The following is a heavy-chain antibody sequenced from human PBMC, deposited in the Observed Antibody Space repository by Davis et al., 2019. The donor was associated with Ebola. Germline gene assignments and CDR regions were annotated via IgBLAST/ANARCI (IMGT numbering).Heavy chain of an antibody. V-gene: IGHV3-21*05. D-gene: IGHD3-16*01. Sequence: PGGSLRLSCAASGFTFSSYDMNWVRQAPGKGLEWISFIRTGTTVDIYYADSVEGRFTASRDNAKSSLFLQMNALKDEDTAVYYCVRDRRGGAFDMWGQGTMVIV. CDR3: VRDRRGGAFDM. CDR1: GFTFSSYD. CDR2: IRTGTTVDI. J-gene: IGHJ3*02.